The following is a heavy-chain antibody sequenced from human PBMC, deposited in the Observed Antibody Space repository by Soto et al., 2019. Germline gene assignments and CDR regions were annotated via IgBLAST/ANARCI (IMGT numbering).Heavy chain of an antibody. J-gene: IGHJ4*02. Sequence: ASVKVSCKASGYTFTGYYMHWVRQAPGQGLEWMGWINPNSGGTNYAQKFQGRVTMTRDTSISTAYMELSRLRSDDTAVYYCARAGMGLSSSAVKIQNDYWGQGTLVTVSS. V-gene: IGHV1-2*02. CDR3: ARAGMGLSSSAVKIQNDY. CDR2: INPNSGGT. CDR1: GYTFTGYY. D-gene: IGHD6-13*01.